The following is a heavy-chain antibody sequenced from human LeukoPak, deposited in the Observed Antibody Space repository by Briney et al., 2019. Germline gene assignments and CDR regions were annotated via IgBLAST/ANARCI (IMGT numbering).Heavy chain of an antibody. CDR3: ARGPAAIMDV. CDR1: GGSISSGSYY. J-gene: IGHJ6*03. D-gene: IGHD2-2*01. V-gene: IGHV4-61*02. Sequence: PSETLSLTCTVSGGSISSGSYYWSWIRQPAGKGLEWIGRIYTSGSTNYNPSLKSRVTISVDTSKDQFSLKLSSVTAADTAVYYCARGPAAIMDVWGKGTTVTVSS. CDR2: IYTSGST.